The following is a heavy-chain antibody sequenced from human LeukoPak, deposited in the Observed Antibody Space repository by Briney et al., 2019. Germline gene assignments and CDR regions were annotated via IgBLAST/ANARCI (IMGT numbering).Heavy chain of an antibody. D-gene: IGHD3-10*01. CDR1: GGTFSSYA. V-gene: IGHV1-69*13. CDR2: IIPIFGTA. CDR3: ARDWKVLLWFGEFQKDYYGMDV. J-gene: IGHJ6*02. Sequence: SVKVSCKASGGTFSSYAISWVRQAPGQGLEWMGGIIPIFGTANYAQKFQGRVTITADESTSTAYMELSSLRSEDTAVYYCARDWKVLLWFGEFQKDYYGMDVWGQGSTVTVSS.